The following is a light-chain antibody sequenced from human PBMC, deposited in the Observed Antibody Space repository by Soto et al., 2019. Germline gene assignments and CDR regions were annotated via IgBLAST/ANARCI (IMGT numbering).Light chain of an antibody. CDR1: QSLSSW. V-gene: IGKV1-5*03. J-gene: IGKJ1*01. CDR3: QHFSGT. Sequence: DIQITHSPSTLSASVGDRVTITCRASQSLSSWLAWYQQKPGKAPKLLIYKASTLATGVPSRFTGSGSGTEFTLTISSLQPDDFATYYCQHFSGTFGQGTKVDIK. CDR2: KAS.